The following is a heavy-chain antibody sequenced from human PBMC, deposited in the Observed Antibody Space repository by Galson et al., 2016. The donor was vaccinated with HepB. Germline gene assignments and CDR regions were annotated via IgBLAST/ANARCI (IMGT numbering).Heavy chain of an antibody. CDR3: ARERGLVVVDGGKKSPSNWFDP. D-gene: IGHD2-15*01. Sequence: SVKVSCKASGYTFTDYAVQWVRQAPGQRLEWIGWSNPGNGNTRLSQNFQGRVTLTTDTSASAASMELSSLRPDDTAVYYCARERGLVVVDGGKKSPSNWFDPRGPGTLVTVSS. V-gene: IGHV1-3*01. CDR2: SNPGNGNT. J-gene: IGHJ5*02. CDR1: GYTFTDYA.